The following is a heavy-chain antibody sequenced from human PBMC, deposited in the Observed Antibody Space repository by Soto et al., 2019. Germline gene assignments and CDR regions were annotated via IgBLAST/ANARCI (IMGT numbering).Heavy chain of an antibody. D-gene: IGHD2-15*01. J-gene: IGHJ4*02. CDR1: GGSITTGGYY. CDR3: ARTKCSGGSCYSWSLDY. CDR2: RYYSEST. V-gene: IGHV4-31*03. Sequence: SETLSLTCTVSGGSITTGGYYWSWIRQLPGKGLEWIGHRYYSESTYYNPSLKSRVSISLDTSKNQFSLKLSFVTASGTAMYYCARTKCSGGSCYSWSLDYWGQVNPVTASS.